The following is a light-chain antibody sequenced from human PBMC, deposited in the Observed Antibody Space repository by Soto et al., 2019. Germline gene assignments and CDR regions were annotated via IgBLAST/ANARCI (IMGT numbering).Light chain of an antibody. CDR2: AAS. V-gene: IGKV1-39*01. Sequence: DIQMTQSPSSLSASVGDRVTISCRASQSISSYLSWYQQKPGKAPKLLIFAASSLESGVPSRFSCSGSGTDYTLTISSLHPEDFATYHCQQSYNMPWTFGQGTKVDIK. CDR3: QQSYNMPWT. J-gene: IGKJ1*01. CDR1: QSISSY.